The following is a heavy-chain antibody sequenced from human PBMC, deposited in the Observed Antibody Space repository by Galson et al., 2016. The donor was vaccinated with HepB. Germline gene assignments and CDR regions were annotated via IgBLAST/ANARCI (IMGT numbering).Heavy chain of an antibody. CDR1: GFTFSCCS. CDR3: AKVGLLWFRDFYYFDY. CDR2: IGTDGRNK. J-gene: IGHJ4*02. V-gene: IGHV3-30*18. D-gene: IGHD3-10*01. Sequence: SLRLSCAASGFTFSCCSIHWVRQVPGKGLEWVAVIGTDGRNKYYADSVKGRFTISRDNSKNTLYLQMNSLRPEDTAVYYCAKVGLLWFRDFYYFDYWGQGTLVTVSS.